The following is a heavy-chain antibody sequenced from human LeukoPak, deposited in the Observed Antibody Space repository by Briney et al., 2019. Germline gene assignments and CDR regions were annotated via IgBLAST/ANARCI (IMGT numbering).Heavy chain of an antibody. CDR1: GGSFSGYY. J-gene: IGHJ4*02. D-gene: IGHD2-2*01. Sequence: PSETLSLTCAVYGGSFSGYYWSWIRQPPGKGLEWIGEINHSGSTNYNPSLKSRVTISVDTSKNQFSLKLSSVTAADTAVYYCARGGSSYSGVVPAATFDYWGQGTLVTVSS. CDR2: INHSGST. V-gene: IGHV4-34*01. CDR3: ARGGSSYSGVVPAATFDY.